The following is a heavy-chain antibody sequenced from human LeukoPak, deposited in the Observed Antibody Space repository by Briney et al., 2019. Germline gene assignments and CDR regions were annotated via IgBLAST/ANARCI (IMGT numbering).Heavy chain of an antibody. D-gene: IGHD1-26*01. V-gene: IGHV1-18*01. Sequence: ASVKVSCKASGYTFTSYGISWVRQAPGQGLEWMGWISAYNGNTNYAQKLQGRVTMTTDTSTSTAYMELRSLRSEDTAVYYCARSIVGAKAFYMDVWGKGTTVTVSS. CDR3: ARSIVGAKAFYMDV. CDR2: ISAYNGNT. CDR1: GYTFTSYG. J-gene: IGHJ6*03.